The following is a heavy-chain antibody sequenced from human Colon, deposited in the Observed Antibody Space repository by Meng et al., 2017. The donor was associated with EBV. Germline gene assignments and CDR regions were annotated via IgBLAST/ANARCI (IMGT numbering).Heavy chain of an antibody. CDR1: GYTFTRYP. V-gene: IGHV7-4-1*02. CDR3: GTLKYTSGFYGPAY. Sequence: QVQLVQFGFELKKPWASVKVSCKASGYTFTRYPMNWVRQAPGQGLEWMGWISTNTGNPTYAQGFTGRFVFSVDTSVSTAYLQISSLKAEDTAVYYCGTLKYTSGFYGPAYWGQGALVTVSS. J-gene: IGHJ4*02. D-gene: IGHD6-19*01. CDR2: ISTNTGNP.